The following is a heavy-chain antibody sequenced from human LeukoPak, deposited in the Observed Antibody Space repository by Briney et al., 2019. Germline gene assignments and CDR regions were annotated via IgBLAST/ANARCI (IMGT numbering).Heavy chain of an antibody. V-gene: IGHV3-7*01. CDR2: IKQDGSEK. Sequence: KGLEWVANIKQDGSEKYYVDSVKGRFTISRDNAKNSLYLQMNSLRAEDTAVYYCARTGTTKPLDYWGQGTLVTVSS. CDR3: ARTGTTKPLDY. J-gene: IGHJ4*02. D-gene: IGHD1-1*01.